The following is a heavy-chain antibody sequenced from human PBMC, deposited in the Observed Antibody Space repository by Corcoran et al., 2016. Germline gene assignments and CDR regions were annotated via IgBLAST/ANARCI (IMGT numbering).Heavy chain of an antibody. CDR2: ISGGGGST. V-gene: IGHV3-23*01. CDR3: AKDFAPLVRGVTAY. D-gene: IGHD3-10*01. J-gene: IGHJ4*02. CDR1: GFTFSSYA. Sequence: EVQLLESGGGLVQPGGSLRLSCAASGFTFSSYAMSWVRQAQGKGQEWVSAISGGGGSTYYADSVKGRFTISRDNSKNTLYLQMNSLRAEDTAVYYGAKDFAPLVRGVTAYGGQGTLVTVSS.